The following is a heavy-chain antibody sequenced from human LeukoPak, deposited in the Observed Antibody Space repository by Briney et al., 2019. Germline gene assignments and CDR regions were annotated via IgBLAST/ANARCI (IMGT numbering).Heavy chain of an antibody. D-gene: IGHD6-13*01. Sequence: SETLSLTCTVSGGSISSSSYYWGWIRQPAGKGLEWIGRIYTTGSTNYNPSLKSRVTISVDTSKNQFSLKLSSVTAADTAVYYCARLYSRFGINWFDPWGQGTLVTVSS. V-gene: IGHV4-61*02. CDR3: ARLYSRFGINWFDP. J-gene: IGHJ5*02. CDR1: GGSISSSSYY. CDR2: IYTTGST.